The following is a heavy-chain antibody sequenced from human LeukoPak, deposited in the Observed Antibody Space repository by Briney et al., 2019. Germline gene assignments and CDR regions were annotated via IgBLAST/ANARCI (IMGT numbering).Heavy chain of an antibody. D-gene: IGHD1-26*01. CDR3: AREGWELQGDNNWFDP. Sequence: SETLSLTCAVYGGSFSGYYWSWIRQPPGKGLEWIGEINHSGSTNYNPSLKSRVTISVDTSKNQFSLKLNSVTAADTAVYYCAREGWELQGDNNWFDPWGQGTLVTVSS. CDR1: GGSFSGYY. CDR2: INHSGST. J-gene: IGHJ5*02. V-gene: IGHV4-34*01.